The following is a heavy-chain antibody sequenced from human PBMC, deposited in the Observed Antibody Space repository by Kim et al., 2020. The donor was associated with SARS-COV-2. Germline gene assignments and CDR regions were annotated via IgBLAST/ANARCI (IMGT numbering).Heavy chain of an antibody. CDR1: GFTFSSYW. CDR2: IKQDGSET. J-gene: IGHJ4*02. V-gene: IGHV3-7*01. CDR3: ARYDYVWGSYRYEGGHFDY. D-gene: IGHD3-16*02. Sequence: GGSLRLSCAASGFTFSSYWMSWVRQAPGTGLEWVANIKQDGSETYYVDSVKGRFTISRDNAKNSLYLQMNSLRAEDTAVYYCARYDYVWGSYRYEGGHFDYWGQGTLVTVSS.